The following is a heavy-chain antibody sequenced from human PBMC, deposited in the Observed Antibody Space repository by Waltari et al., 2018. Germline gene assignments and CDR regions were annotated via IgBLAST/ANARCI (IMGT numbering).Heavy chain of an antibody. V-gene: IGHV1-69*08. CDR3: ARDGGGVIDY. Sequence: VQLVQSGAGVQKPGASAKVYCRASVVTFTRFAISWVRQAPGQGLEWLGRIIPIFGTANYAKKFQGRVTITAEKSTSTAYMELSSLRSEDTAVYYCARDGGGVIDYGGQGTLVTVSS. D-gene: IGHD3-16*01. J-gene: IGHJ4*02. CDR2: IIPIFGTA. CDR1: VVTFTRFA.